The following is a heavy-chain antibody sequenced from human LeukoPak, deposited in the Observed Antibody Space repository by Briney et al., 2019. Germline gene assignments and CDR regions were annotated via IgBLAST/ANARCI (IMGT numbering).Heavy chain of an antibody. D-gene: IGHD6-13*01. Sequence: SETLSLTCTVSGGSISSSSYYWGWIRQPPGKGLEWIGSIYYNGSTYYNPSLKSRVTISVDTSKNQFSLKLSSVTAADTAVYYCATTDGGSSWSYGMDVWGQGTTVTVSS. J-gene: IGHJ6*02. CDR1: GGSISSSSYY. CDR3: ATTDGGSSWSYGMDV. V-gene: IGHV4-39*07. CDR2: IYYNGST.